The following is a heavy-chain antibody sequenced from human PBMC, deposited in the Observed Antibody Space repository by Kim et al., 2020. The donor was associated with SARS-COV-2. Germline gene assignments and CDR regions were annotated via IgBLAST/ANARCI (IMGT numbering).Heavy chain of an antibody. CDR3: ARGFEARGWN. J-gene: IGHJ4*03. Sequence: SETLSLTCAVYEGSFSGYYWAWIRHPPGQGLEWMGEIKHSGSTKYNPYLMGRVTITADRSKSQIFLTLTSVTAADTAADYCARGFEARGWNWGQG. D-gene: IGHD6-19*01. CDR2: IKHSGST. V-gene: IGHV4-34*01. CDR1: EGSFSGYY.